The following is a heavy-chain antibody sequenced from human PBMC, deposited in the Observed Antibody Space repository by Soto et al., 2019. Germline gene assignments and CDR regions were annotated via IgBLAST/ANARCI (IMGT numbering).Heavy chain of an antibody. V-gene: IGHV3-21*01. Sequence: PGGSLRLSCAASGFTFSTYAFNWVRQAPGKGLEWVSSISVIGDHAFYAGSVKGRFTISRDNARNSLFLELTSLRADDTAVYFCARDSKNRQEGMDVWGQGTTVTVSS. J-gene: IGHJ6*02. CDR1: GFTFSTYA. D-gene: IGHD4-4*01. CDR3: ARDSKNRQEGMDV. CDR2: ISVIGDHA.